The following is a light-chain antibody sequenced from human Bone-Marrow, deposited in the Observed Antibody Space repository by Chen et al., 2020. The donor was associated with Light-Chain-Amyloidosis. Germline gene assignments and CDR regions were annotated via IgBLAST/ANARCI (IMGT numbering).Light chain of an antibody. CDR2: LGS. J-gene: IGKJ3*01. V-gene: IGKV2-28*01. CDR1: QSLLQSNGNNY. CDR3: MQALQTPLT. Sequence: EIVMTQSPPSLPVTPGEPASISCRSIQSLLQSNGNNYLDWYLQKPGQSQQLLIYLGSHRASGVPDRFSGSGSGTDFTLKISRVEAEDVGIYYCMQALQTPLTFGPGTKVDLK.